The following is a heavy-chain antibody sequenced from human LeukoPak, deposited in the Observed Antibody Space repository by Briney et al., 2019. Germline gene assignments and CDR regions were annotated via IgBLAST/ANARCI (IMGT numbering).Heavy chain of an antibody. CDR1: GFTFSSYS. CDR3: ARDPNTYYYYYYMDV. J-gene: IGHJ6*03. V-gene: IGHV3-21*01. D-gene: IGHD2-2*02. Sequence: GALRLSCAASGFTFSSYSMNWVRQAPGKGLEWVSSISSSSSYIYYADSVKGRFTISRDNAKNSLYLQMNSLRAEDTAVYYCARDPNTYYYYYYMDVWGKGTTVTVSS. CDR2: ISSSSSYI.